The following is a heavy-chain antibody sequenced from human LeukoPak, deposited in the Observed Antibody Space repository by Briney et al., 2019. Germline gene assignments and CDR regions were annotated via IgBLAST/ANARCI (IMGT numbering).Heavy chain of an antibody. V-gene: IGHV1-3*01. CDR3: ARVVGIAAAGAGY. CDR1: GYTFTSYA. D-gene: IGHD6-13*01. J-gene: IGHJ4*02. Sequence: ASVKVSCKASGYTFTSYAMHWVRQAPGQRLEWMGWINAGNGNTKYSQKFQGRVTITRDTSASTAYMELSSLRSEDTAVYYCARVVGIAAAGAGYWGQGALVTVSS. CDR2: INAGNGNT.